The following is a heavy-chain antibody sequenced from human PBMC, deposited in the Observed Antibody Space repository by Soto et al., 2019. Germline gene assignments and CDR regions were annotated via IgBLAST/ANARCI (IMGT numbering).Heavy chain of an antibody. D-gene: IGHD3-22*01. CDR1: GGSIGSGTSY. CDR3: ARAYLNSGYSRRGGFDP. Sequence: PSETLSLTCTVSGGSIGSGTSYWSWIRQHPGKGLEWIGYIYYTGSTYYNPSLKSRVTISVDTSKNQFSLKLSSATAADTAVYYCARAYLNSGYSRRGGFDPWGQGTLVTVSS. J-gene: IGHJ5*02. V-gene: IGHV4-31*03. CDR2: IYYTGST.